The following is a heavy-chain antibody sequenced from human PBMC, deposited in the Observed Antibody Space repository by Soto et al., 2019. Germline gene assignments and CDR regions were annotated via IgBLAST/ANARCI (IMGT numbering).Heavy chain of an antibody. Sequence: QVQLVESGGGVVQPGRSLRLSCAVSGFTFSSYGMHWVRQAPGKGLEWVAVISYDGSNKYYADSVKGRFTISRYNSKNTLHLQMNSLRAEDTAVYYCAKQVTPHSSGWPDAFDIWGQGTMVSVSS. V-gene: IGHV3-30*18. CDR2: ISYDGSNK. CDR3: AKQVTPHSSGWPDAFDI. D-gene: IGHD6-19*01. J-gene: IGHJ3*02. CDR1: GFTFSSYG.